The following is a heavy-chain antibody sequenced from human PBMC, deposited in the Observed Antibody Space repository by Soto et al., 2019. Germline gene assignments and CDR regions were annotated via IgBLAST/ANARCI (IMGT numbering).Heavy chain of an antibody. CDR3: ATGGYCSSTSCYNFFDY. CDR1: GYSFAGYW. Sequence: PGESLKISCKGSGYSFAGYWITWVRQKPGKGLEWMGRIDPSDSQTYYSPSFRGHVTISVTKSITTVFLQWGSLKASDTAMYYCATGGYCSSTSCYNFFDYWGQGTPVTVSS. D-gene: IGHD2-2*02. V-gene: IGHV5-10-1*01. J-gene: IGHJ4*02. CDR2: IDPSDSQT.